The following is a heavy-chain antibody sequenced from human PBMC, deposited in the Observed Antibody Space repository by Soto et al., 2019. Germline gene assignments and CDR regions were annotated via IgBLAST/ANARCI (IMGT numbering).Heavy chain of an antibody. CDR2: INAGNGNT. CDR3: ARDGSSSWFYYYYYGMDV. Sequence: ASVKVSCKASGYTFTSYAMHWVRQAPGQRLGWMGWINAGNGNTKYSQKFQGRVTITRDTSASTAYMELSSLRSEDTAVYYCARDGSSSWFYYYYYGMDVWGQETTVTVPS. D-gene: IGHD6-13*01. J-gene: IGHJ6*02. CDR1: GYTFTSYA. V-gene: IGHV1-3*01.